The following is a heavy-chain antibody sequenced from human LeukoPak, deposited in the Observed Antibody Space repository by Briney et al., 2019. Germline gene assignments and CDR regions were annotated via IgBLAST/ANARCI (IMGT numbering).Heavy chain of an antibody. V-gene: IGHV3-74*01. Sequence: GGSLRLSCAASGFTFSSYWMHWVRQAPGKGLVWVSRINSDGSSTSYADSVKGRFTISRDNAKNTLYLQMNSLRAEDTAVYYCARDYGYSGYDFGFDYWGQGTLVTVSS. D-gene: IGHD5-12*01. CDR2: INSDGSST. J-gene: IGHJ4*02. CDR1: GFTFSSYW. CDR3: ARDYGYSGYDFGFDY.